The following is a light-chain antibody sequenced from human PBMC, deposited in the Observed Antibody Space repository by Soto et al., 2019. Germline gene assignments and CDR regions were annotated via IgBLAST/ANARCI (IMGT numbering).Light chain of an antibody. V-gene: IGKV1-39*01. CDR1: QSISTY. CDR2: AAS. CDR3: QQSYSTPPT. Sequence: DIQMTQSPSSLSASVGDRVTITCRASQSISTYLNWYQQTPGKAPKLLIYAASSLQSGVPSRFSGSGSGTDFTLTISGLHPEDSATYYCQQSYSTPPTFGQGTKVDIK. J-gene: IGKJ1*01.